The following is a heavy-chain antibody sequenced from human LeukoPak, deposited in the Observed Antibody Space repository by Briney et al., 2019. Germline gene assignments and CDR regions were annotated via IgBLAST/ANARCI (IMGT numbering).Heavy chain of an antibody. J-gene: IGHJ4*02. CDR3: ARTLGYCSGGSCSYFDY. CDR1: GFTFSSYA. Sequence: GGSLRLSCAASGFTFSSYAMSWVRQAPGKGLEWVSSISGSGVSTYYADSVKGRFTISRDNSKNTLYLQMNSLRAEDTAIYYCARTLGYCSGGSCSYFDYWGQGTPVTVSS. V-gene: IGHV3-23*01. CDR2: ISGSGVST. D-gene: IGHD2-15*01.